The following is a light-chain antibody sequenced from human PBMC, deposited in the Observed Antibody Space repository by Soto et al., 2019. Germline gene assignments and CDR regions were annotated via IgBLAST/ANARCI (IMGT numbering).Light chain of an antibody. CDR2: GTS. CDR1: QSLSSTN. J-gene: IGKJ1*01. Sequence: EIMLAQSPGTLSLSPGERATLSCRASQSLSSTNLAWYQQKPGQAPRLLIYGTSNRATGIPARFSGSGSGTEFTLTISSLQSEDFATYYCQHYNSYSEAFGQGTKV. V-gene: IGKV3D-15*01. CDR3: QHYNSYSEA.